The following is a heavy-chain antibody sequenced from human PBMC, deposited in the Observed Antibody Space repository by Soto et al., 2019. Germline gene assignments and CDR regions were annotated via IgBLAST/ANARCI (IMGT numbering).Heavy chain of an antibody. CDR2: IIANNGKT. Sequence: ASVKVSCKASGGTFSSYAISWVRQAPGQGLEWMGWIIANNGKTNYAQKLQGRVTMTTDTSTSTAYMELRSLRSDDTAVYYCARRMVRGVIIPWAFDIWGQGTMVTVSS. V-gene: IGHV1-18*01. D-gene: IGHD3-10*01. CDR3: ARRMVRGVIIPWAFDI. CDR1: GGTFSSYA. J-gene: IGHJ3*02.